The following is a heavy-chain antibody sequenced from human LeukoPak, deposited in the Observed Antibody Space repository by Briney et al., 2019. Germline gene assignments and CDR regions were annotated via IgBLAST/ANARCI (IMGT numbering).Heavy chain of an antibody. CDR3: AREKVSSSWDNYYYYYGMDV. CDR1: GFTFSDYY. J-gene: IGHJ6*02. V-gene: IGHV3-11*04. CDR2: ISSSGSTI. Sequence: GGSLRLSCAASGFTFSDYYMSWIRQAPGKGLEWVSYISSSGSTIYYADSVKGRFTISRDNAKNSLYLQMNSLRAEDTAVYYCAREKVSSSWDNYYYYYGMDVWGQGTTVTVSS. D-gene: IGHD6-13*01.